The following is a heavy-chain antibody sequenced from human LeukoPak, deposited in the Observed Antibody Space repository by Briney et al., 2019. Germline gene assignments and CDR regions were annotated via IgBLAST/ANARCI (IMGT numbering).Heavy chain of an antibody. CDR2: ISWNSGSI. CDR1: GFTFDDYA. J-gene: IGHJ4*02. D-gene: IGHD3-22*01. CDR3: AKSRQEDYYDSSGYLVPYFDY. Sequence: PGRSLRLSCAASGFTFDDYAMHWVRQAPGKGLEWVSGISWNSGSIGYADSVKGRFTISRDNAKNSLYLQMNSLRAEDTALYYCAKSRQEDYYDSSGYLVPYFDYWGQGTLVTVSS. V-gene: IGHV3-9*01.